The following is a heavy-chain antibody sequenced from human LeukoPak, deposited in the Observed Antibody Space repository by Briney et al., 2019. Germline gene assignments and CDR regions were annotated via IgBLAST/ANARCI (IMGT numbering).Heavy chain of an antibody. CDR3: TKDPNGDYIGAFDP. J-gene: IGHJ5*02. Sequence: GGSLRLSCAASGFSFSSFAMTWVRQAPGKGLEWVSSITGGHYATYNTDSVKGRFTISRDNAKNTLYLQMSSLRADDTAIYYCTKDPNGDYIGAFDPWGQGTLVTVSS. CDR1: GFSFSSFA. D-gene: IGHD4-17*01. CDR2: ITGGHYAT. V-gene: IGHV3-23*01.